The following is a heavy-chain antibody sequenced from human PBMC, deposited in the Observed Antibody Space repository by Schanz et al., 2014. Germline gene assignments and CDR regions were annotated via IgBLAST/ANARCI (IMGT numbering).Heavy chain of an antibody. Sequence: QLQLQESGSGLVKPSQTLSLTCGVSGGSISSGGSSWNWIRLPPGKGREWIGNIYHSGSTYYNPSRKSRVTISVDRTKNQFSLILSSVTAADTAVYYCARSPGDFPGWFDSWGQGTLVTVSS. CDR1: GGSISSGGSS. CDR3: ARSPGDFPGWFDS. CDR2: IYHSGST. V-gene: IGHV4-30-2*01. D-gene: IGHD4-17*01. J-gene: IGHJ5*01.